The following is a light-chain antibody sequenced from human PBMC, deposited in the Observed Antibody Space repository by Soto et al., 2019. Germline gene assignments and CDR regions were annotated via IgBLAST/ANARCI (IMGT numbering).Light chain of an antibody. Sequence: EIVLTQSPGTLSLSPGERASLXCSASQSVSGNILAWYQAEPGQGPRLLIYGASSRAQGSPARFSGSGSATDFTRTISSLQPEDFATYYGQQYNVSSWTFGQGTKVDIK. CDR1: QSVSGNI. J-gene: IGKJ1*01. CDR2: GAS. V-gene: IGKV3-20*01. CDR3: QQYNVSSWT.